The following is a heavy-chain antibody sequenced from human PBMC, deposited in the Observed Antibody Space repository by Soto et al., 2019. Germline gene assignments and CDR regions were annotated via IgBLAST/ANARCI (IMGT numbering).Heavy chain of an antibody. CDR2: ISGSGGST. CDR3: AKVGDSSSWYSYYYYGMDV. D-gene: IGHD6-13*01. J-gene: IGHJ6*02. V-gene: IGHV3-23*01. CDR1: GITFSSYA. Sequence: GGSLRLSCAASGITFSSYAMSWVRQAPGKGLEWVSAISGSGGSTYYADSVKGRFTISRDNSKNTLYLQMNSLRAEDTAVYYCAKVGDSSSWYSYYYYGMDVWGQGTTVTVSS.